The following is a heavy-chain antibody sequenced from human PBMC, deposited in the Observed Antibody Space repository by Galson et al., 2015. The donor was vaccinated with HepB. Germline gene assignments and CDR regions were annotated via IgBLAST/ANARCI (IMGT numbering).Heavy chain of an antibody. Sequence: LRLSCAASTLIFSTYSMNWVRQAPGMGLEWLSYISASGTTIYYADSVKGRFTISRDNAKNSLYLQMNSLRPEDTAVYFCVFLRGNDLKPLDYWGQGILVTVSS. CDR3: VFLRGNDLKPLDY. V-gene: IGHV3-48*03. J-gene: IGHJ4*02. D-gene: IGHD5-12*01. CDR1: TLIFSTYS. CDR2: ISASGTTI.